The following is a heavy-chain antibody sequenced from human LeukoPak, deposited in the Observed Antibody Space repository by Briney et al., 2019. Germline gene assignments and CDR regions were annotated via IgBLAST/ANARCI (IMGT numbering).Heavy chain of an antibody. Sequence: GGSLRLSCAASGFSFSNYGMHWVRQAPGKGLEWVSTISSSGGSTYYADSVKGRFTISRDTSKNTLYLQMNSLRAEDTAVYYCTKGARGYYADYWGQGTLVTVSS. CDR3: TKGARGYYADY. D-gene: IGHD5-12*01. J-gene: IGHJ4*02. CDR2: ISSSGGST. V-gene: IGHV3-23*01. CDR1: GFSFSNYG.